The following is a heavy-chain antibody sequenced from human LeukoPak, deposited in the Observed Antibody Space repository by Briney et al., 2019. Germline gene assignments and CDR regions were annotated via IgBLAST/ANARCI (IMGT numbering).Heavy chain of an antibody. Sequence: GGSLRPSCAASGFTFSSYAINWVRQAPGKGLEWVAVISYDGTNKNYADSVKGRFTISKDSSKNTVYLEMNSLRGEDTAVYYCARDPEHYGSGSYLDYWGQGSLVTVSS. CDR2: ISYDGTNK. J-gene: IGHJ4*02. V-gene: IGHV3-30-3*01. CDR3: ARDPEHYGSGSYLDY. CDR1: GFTFSSYA. D-gene: IGHD3-10*01.